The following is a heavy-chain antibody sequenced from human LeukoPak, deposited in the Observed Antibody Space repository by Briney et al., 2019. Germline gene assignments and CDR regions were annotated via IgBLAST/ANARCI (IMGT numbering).Heavy chain of an antibody. Sequence: SETLSLTCTVSGGSISSYYWSWIRQPPGKGLEWIGYIYYSGSTNYNPSLKGRVTISVDTSKNQFSLKLSSVTAADTAVYYCARGKLWFGEFFDYWGQGTLVTVSS. CDR2: IYYSGST. D-gene: IGHD3-10*01. CDR1: GGSISSYY. CDR3: ARGKLWFGEFFDY. J-gene: IGHJ4*02. V-gene: IGHV4-59*12.